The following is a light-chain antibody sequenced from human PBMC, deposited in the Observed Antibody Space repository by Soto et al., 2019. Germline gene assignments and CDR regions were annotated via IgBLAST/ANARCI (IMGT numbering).Light chain of an antibody. CDR2: EVS. V-gene: IGLV2-14*01. CDR3: SSYTSTSTLYV. CDR1: SNDIGGYNY. J-gene: IGLJ1*01. Sequence: QSVLTQPASVSGSPGQSITISCTGTSNDIGGYNYVSWYQQLPGKAPKLMIYEVSNRPSGVSNRFSGSKSGNTASLTISGLQAEDEADYYCSSYTSTSTLYVFGTGTKLTVL.